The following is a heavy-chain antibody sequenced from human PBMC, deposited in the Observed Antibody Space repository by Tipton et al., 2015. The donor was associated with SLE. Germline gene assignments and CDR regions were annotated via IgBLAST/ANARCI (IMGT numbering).Heavy chain of an antibody. V-gene: IGHV4-59*01. Sequence: LRLSCSVSGGSISSDFWSWIRQPPGKGLQLIGYMFNGGSTNFNPSLKSRVTISVDTSKNQFSLRLSSVTAADTAVYFCARLWGPSDSYKWFDPWGQGTLVTVSS. J-gene: IGHJ5*02. CDR3: ARLWGPSDSYKWFDP. CDR1: GGSISSDF. CDR2: MFNGGST. D-gene: IGHD2-21*02.